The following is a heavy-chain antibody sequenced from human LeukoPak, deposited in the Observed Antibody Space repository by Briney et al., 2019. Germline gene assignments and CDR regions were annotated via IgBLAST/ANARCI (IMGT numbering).Heavy chain of an antibody. V-gene: IGHV3-23*01. CDR1: GFTFSTYA. Sequence: GGSLRLSCAASGFTFSTYAMSWVRQTPGKGREWVSAVSGSGDSTYYADSVKGRFTISRDNSKSTLYLHMNSLRAEDMAIYYCAKGDDIAAAGTLHFDHWGQGTLVTVSS. J-gene: IGHJ1*01. CDR3: AKGDDIAAAGTLHFDH. CDR2: VSGSGDST. D-gene: IGHD6-13*01.